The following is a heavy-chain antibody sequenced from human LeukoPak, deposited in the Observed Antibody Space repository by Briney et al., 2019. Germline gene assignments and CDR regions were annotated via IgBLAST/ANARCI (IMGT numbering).Heavy chain of an antibody. V-gene: IGHV3-48*04. J-gene: IGHJ4*02. CDR3: ARVIGSYDDSAY. CDR2: ISSSSSAI. D-gene: IGHD1-26*01. CDR1: GDTFSSDS. Sequence: WGALRLSCAASGDTFSSDSMSWGRETPGKGLGRVSYISSSSSAIYYADSLKGRFTISRDNAKNSLYLQMNSLRAEDTAVYYCARVIGSYDDSAYWGQGTLVTVSS.